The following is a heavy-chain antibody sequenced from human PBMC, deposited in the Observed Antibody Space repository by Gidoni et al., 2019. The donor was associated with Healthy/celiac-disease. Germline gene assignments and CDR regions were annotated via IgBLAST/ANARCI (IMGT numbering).Heavy chain of an antibody. CDR2: IYYSGST. CDR3: ARHGFGHRYYYDSSGYYFNFDP. J-gene: IGHJ5*02. V-gene: IGHV4-59*08. CDR1: GGSISSYY. Sequence: QVQLQESGPGLVKPSETLSLTCPVSGGSISSYYWSWIRQPPGKGLEWIGYIYYSGSTNYNPSLKSRVTISVDTSKNQFSLKLSSVTAADTAVYYCARHGFGHRYYYDSSGYYFNFDPWGQGTLVTVSS. D-gene: IGHD3-22*01.